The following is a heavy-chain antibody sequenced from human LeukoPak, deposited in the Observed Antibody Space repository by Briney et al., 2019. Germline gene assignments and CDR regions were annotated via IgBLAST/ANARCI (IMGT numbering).Heavy chain of an antibody. J-gene: IGHJ4*02. CDR3: ARRGYSSGWLYFDY. V-gene: IGHV3-33*01. CDR2: IWYDGSNK. Sequence: PGMSLRLSCAASGFTFSSYGKHWVRQAPGKGLEGVADIWYDGSNKYYVDSVKGRFTIFRDNCKNTLYLQMNSLRAEDTAVYYCARRGYSSGWLYFDYWGQGTLVIVSS. D-gene: IGHD6-19*01. CDR1: GFTFSSYG.